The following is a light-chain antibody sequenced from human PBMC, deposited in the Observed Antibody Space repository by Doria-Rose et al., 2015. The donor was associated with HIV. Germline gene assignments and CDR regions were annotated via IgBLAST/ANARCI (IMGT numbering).Light chain of an antibody. V-gene: IGKV1-5*03. CDR2: KAS. Sequence: DIQVTQSPSTLSASVGDTVTITCRASQSISIWLAWYQQKPGKAPKLLIYKASTLESGVPSRFSGSGSGTEFTLTISSLQPDDFATYYCQQYNGQSRTFGQGTKVEFK. J-gene: IGKJ1*01. CDR3: QQYNGQSRT. CDR1: QSISIW.